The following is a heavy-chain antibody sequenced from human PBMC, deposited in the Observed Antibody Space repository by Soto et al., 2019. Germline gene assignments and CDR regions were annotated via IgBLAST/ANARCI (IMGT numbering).Heavy chain of an antibody. CDR1: GFTFSSYG. CDR3: VKDPSTMVRGVLDG. J-gene: IGHJ4*02. V-gene: IGHV3-30*18. CDR2: ISYDGSNK. D-gene: IGHD3-10*01. Sequence: QVQLVESGGGVVQPGRSLSLSCAASGFTFSSYGMHWVRQAPGKGLEWVAVISYDGSNKYYADSVKGRFTISRDNSKNTLDLQMNSLRAEDTAVYYCVKDPSTMVRGVLDGWCQGTLVTVSS.